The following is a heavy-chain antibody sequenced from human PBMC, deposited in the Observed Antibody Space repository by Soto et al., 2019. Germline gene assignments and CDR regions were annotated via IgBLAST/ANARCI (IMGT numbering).Heavy chain of an antibody. CDR3: ARGSGVVTPYYYYYMDV. V-gene: IGHV3-74*01. CDR1: GFTFSSYW. Sequence: EVQLVESGGGLVQPGGSLRLSCAASGFTFSSYWMHWVRQAPGKGLVWLSRINSDGSSTSYADYVKGRFTISRDNAKNTLYLQMNSLRAEDTAVYYCARGSGVVTPYYYYYMDVWGKGTTVTVSS. CDR2: INSDGSST. J-gene: IGHJ6*03. D-gene: IGHD3-3*01.